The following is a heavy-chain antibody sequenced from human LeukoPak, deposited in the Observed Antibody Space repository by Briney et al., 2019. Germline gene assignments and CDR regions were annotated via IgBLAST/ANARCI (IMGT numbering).Heavy chain of an antibody. CDR2: ISWNSGSI. D-gene: IGHD6-19*01. Sequence: QSGGSLRLSCAASGFTFDDYAMHWVRQAPGKGLEWVSGISWNSGSIGYADSVKGRFTISRDNAKNSLYLQMNSLRAEDMALYYCAKDASSQWLAKNYFDYWGQGTLVTVSS. CDR1: GFTFDDYA. V-gene: IGHV3-9*03. CDR3: AKDASSQWLAKNYFDY. J-gene: IGHJ4*02.